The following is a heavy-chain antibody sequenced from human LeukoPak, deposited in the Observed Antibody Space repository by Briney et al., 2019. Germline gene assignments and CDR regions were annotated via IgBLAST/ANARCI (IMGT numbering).Heavy chain of an antibody. Sequence: SETLSLTCTVSGGSISSSTYYWGWIRQPPGKGLEWIGILYYSGSTYYNPSLKSRVTISVDTSKNQFSLKLSSVTAADTAVYYSARQAISGYDPPPFDSWGQGTLVTVSS. V-gene: IGHV4-39*01. CDR1: GGSISSSTYY. D-gene: IGHD5-12*01. CDR3: ARQAISGYDPPPFDS. J-gene: IGHJ4*02. CDR2: LYYSGST.